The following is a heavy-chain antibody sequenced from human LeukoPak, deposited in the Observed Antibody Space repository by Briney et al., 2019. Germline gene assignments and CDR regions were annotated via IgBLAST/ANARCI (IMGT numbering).Heavy chain of an antibody. V-gene: IGHV3-7*01. Sequence: GGSLRLSCAASGFTFSSYWMSWVRQAPGKGLGWVANIKQDGSEKYYVDSVKGRFTISRDNAKNSLYLQMNSLRAEDTAVYYCASGYDFWSGYFGLDYWGQGTLVTVSS. CDR3: ASGYDFWSGYFGLDY. CDR1: GFTFSSYW. J-gene: IGHJ4*02. D-gene: IGHD3-3*01. CDR2: IKQDGSEK.